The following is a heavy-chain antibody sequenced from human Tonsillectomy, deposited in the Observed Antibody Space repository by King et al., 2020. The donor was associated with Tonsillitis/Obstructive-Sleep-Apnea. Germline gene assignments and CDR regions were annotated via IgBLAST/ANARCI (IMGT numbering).Heavy chain of an antibody. CDR2: INQAGSKK. CDR1: GFTFRSHW. D-gene: IGHD2-21*01. V-gene: IGHV3-7*01. Sequence: VQLVESGGGLVQPGGSLRLACAASGFTFRSHWMSWVRQAPGKGLEWVANINQAGSKKYYVDSVKGRFTISRDNAKNSLYLQMNSLRVEDTAVYYCARSISYCAGNFDLAETFFDYWGQGTLFTVSS. J-gene: IGHJ4*02. CDR3: ARSISYCAGNFDLAETFFDY.